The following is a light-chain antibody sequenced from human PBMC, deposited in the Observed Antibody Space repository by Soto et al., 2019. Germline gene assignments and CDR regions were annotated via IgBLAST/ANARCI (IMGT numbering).Light chain of an antibody. CDR3: QQYNSYSRT. CDR2: DAS. V-gene: IGKV1-5*01. CDR1: QSISSW. Sequence: DSQMTQSPSTLYASVGDRVTITCRASQSISSWLAWYQQKPGKAPNLLIYDASSLESGVPSRFSGSGSGTAFTLTISSLQPDDFATYFCQQYNSYSRTFGQGTKVEIK. J-gene: IGKJ1*01.